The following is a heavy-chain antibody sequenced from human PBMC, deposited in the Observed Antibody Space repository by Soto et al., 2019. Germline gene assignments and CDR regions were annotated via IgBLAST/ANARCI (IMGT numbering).Heavy chain of an antibody. D-gene: IGHD3-3*01. V-gene: IGHV3-23*01. J-gene: IGHJ6*02. Sequence: GGSLRLSCAASGFTFSSYAMSWVRQAPGKGLEWVSAISGSGGSTYYADSVKGRFTISRDNSKNTLYLQMNSLRAEDTAVYYCAKDLRGAYRITIFGVVTPDVFGMDVWGQGTTVTVSS. CDR2: ISGSGGST. CDR3: AKDLRGAYRITIFGVVTPDVFGMDV. CDR1: GFTFSSYA.